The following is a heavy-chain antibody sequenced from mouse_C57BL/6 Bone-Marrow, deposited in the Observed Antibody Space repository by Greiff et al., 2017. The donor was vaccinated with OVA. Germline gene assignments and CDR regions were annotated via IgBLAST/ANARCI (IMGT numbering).Heavy chain of an antibody. D-gene: IGHD2-4*01. Sequence: EVKVVESGGGLVKPGGSLKLSCAASGFTFSSYTMSWVRQTPEKRLEWVATISGGGGNTYYPDSVKGRFTISRDNAKNTLYLQMSSLRSEDTALYYCAASYDYDRFYYAMDYWGQGTSVTVSS. V-gene: IGHV5-9*01. CDR2: ISGGGGNT. J-gene: IGHJ4*01. CDR1: GFTFSSYT. CDR3: AASYDYDRFYYAMDY.